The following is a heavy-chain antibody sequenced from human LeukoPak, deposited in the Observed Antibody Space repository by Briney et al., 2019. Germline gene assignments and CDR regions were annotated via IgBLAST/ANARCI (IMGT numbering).Heavy chain of an antibody. CDR3: ARDFEAIAGFDY. V-gene: IGHV1-2*06. J-gene: IGHJ4*02. CDR2: INPNSGGT. D-gene: IGHD6-13*01. Sequence: ASVKVSCKASGYTFTSYYMHWVRQAPGQGLEWMGRINPNSGGTNYAQKFQGRVTMTRDTSTSTAYMELSRLKSDDTAVYYCARDFEAIAGFDYWGQGTLVTVSS. CDR1: GYTFTSYY.